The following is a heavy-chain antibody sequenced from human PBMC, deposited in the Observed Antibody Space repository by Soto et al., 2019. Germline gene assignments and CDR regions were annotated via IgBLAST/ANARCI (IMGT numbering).Heavy chain of an antibody. CDR2: ISACNGNT. V-gene: IGHV1-18*01. Sequence: GASVKVSCKASGYTFTSYGISWVRQAPGQGLEWMGWISACNGNTNYAQKLQGRVTMTTDTSTSTAYMELRSLRSDDTAVYYCARDLHRGTITMVRGVPGYWGQGTLVTVSS. D-gene: IGHD3-10*01. J-gene: IGHJ4*02. CDR1: GYTFTSYG. CDR3: ARDLHRGTITMVRGVPGY.